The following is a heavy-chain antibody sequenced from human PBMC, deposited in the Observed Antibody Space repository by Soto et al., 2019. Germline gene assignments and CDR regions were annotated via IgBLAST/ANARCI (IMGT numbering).Heavy chain of an antibody. CDR3: AFQGIAASGTTASEVPYYYYYYGMDG. D-gene: IGHD6-13*01. CDR1: GGTFSSYA. CDR2: IIPIFGTA. Sequence: SVKVSCKASGGTFSSYAISWVRQAPGQGLEWMGGIIPIFGTANYAQKFQGKVTITADESPSTASMELSSLRSEDTAVYYCAFQGIAASGTTASEVPYYYYYYGMDGWVQGTTVIASS. V-gene: IGHV1-69*13. J-gene: IGHJ6*02.